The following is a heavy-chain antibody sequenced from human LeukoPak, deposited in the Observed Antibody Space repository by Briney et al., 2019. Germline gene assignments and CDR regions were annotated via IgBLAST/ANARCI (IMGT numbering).Heavy chain of an antibody. CDR2: IYTSGDT. D-gene: IGHD5-12*01. J-gene: IGHJ4*02. CDR3: ARVRSGYDLFDY. CDR1: GGSFSSRPYY. Sequence: SQTLSLTCTVSGGSFSSRPYYWSWIRQPAGKGLEWIGRIYTSGDTDYNPSLKSRVTISVDTSKNQFSLKLSSVTAADTAVYYCARVRSGYDLFDYWGQGTLVTVSS. V-gene: IGHV4-61*02.